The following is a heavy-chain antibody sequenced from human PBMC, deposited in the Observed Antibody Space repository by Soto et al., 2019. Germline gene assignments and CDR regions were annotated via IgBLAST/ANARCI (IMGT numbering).Heavy chain of an antibody. V-gene: IGHV4-30-4*01. Sequence: QVQLQESGPGLVKPSQTLSLTCTVSGGSISSGDYYWSWIRQPPGKGLEWIGYIYYSGSTYYNPSLMTRVTIAVAASTYQFSLKLGSVTAADTAVYYCARDPPYGGKGRVYWGQGTLVTVSS. CDR2: IYYSGST. CDR3: ARDPPYGGKGRVY. D-gene: IGHD4-17*01. CDR1: GGSISSGDYY. J-gene: IGHJ4*02.